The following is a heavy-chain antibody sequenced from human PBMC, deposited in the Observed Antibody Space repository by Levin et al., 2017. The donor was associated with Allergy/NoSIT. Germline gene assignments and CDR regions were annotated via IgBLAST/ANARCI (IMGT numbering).Heavy chain of an antibody. Sequence: KVSCKASGGTFSSYAISWVRQAPGQGLEWMGGIIPIFGTANYAQKFQGRVTITADESTSTAYMELSSLRSEDTAVYYCARNYYDSSGYYYNYYYYGMDVWGQGTTVTVSS. D-gene: IGHD3-22*01. V-gene: IGHV1-69*01. CDR2: IIPIFGTA. CDR1: GGTFSSYA. J-gene: IGHJ6*02. CDR3: ARNYYDSSGYYYNYYYYGMDV.